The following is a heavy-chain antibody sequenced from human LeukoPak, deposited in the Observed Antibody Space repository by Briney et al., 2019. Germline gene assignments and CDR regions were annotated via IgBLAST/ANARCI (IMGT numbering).Heavy chain of an antibody. V-gene: IGHV3-30*18. CDR1: GFTFRSYG. J-gene: IGHJ3*01. CDR2: ISYDGSNK. CDR3: AKVALVVIGPGAFDV. Sequence: PGGSLRLSCAASGFTFRSYGMHWVRQAPGKGLEWVSTISYDGSNKYYADSVKGRFTISRDSSKNTVYLQMNSLRAEDTAVYYCAKVALVVIGPGAFDVWGQGTMVTVSS. D-gene: IGHD3-22*01.